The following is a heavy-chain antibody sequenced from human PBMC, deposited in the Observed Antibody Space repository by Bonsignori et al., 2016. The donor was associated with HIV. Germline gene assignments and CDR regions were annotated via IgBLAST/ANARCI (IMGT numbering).Heavy chain of an antibody. CDR2: ISWDGGST. CDR1: GFIFDDYA. J-gene: IGHJ6*02. CDR3: AKDLRTFFYGLDV. Sequence: EVQLVESGGAVVQPGGSLRLSCATSGFIFDDYAMHGVRQTPGKGLEWVSFISWDGGSTHYSDSVKGRFTISRDNSKKSLYLQMSSLRPDDTALYFCAKDLRTFFYGLDVWGPGTTVTV. D-gene: IGHD2/OR15-2a*01. V-gene: IGHV3-43D*04.